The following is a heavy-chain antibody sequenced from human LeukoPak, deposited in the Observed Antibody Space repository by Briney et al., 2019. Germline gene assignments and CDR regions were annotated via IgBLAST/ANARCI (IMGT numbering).Heavy chain of an antibody. CDR2: IYHSGST. CDR1: GYSISSGYY. Sequence: SETLSLTCTVSGYSISSGYYWGWIRQPPGKGLEWIGSIYHSGSTYYNPSLKSRVTISVDTSKNQFSLKLSSVTAADTAVYYCARDRIRIQLWSGYAFDIWGQGTMVTVSS. D-gene: IGHD5-18*01. V-gene: IGHV4-38-2*02. CDR3: ARDRIRIQLWSGYAFDI. J-gene: IGHJ3*02.